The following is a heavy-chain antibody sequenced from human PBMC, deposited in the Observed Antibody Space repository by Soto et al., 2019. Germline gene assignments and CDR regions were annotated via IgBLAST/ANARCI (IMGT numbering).Heavy chain of an antibody. CDR3: VSLIGNSWLDS. D-gene: IGHD2-8*01. V-gene: IGHV6-1*01. J-gene: IGHJ5*01. CDR1: GDSVSNIHVT. Sequence: PSQTLSLTCVISGDSVSNIHVTWNWIRQSPSRGLEWLGRTYYRSKWFTDYAVSVKSRITINPDTSNNQLSLQLNSVTPDDTAVYYCVSLIGNSWLDSWGQGTLVTFSS. CDR2: TYYRSKWFT.